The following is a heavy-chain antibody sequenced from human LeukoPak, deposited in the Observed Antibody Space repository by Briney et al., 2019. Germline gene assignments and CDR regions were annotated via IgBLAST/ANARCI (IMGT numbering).Heavy chain of an antibody. V-gene: IGHV3-30*18. CDR1: GFIFSRYG. CDR2: ISNDGSDT. J-gene: IGHJ4*02. D-gene: IGHD4-17*01. CDR3: AKSWDTVTRGRTYFDY. Sequence: QPGGSLRLSCVASGFIFSRYGMHWVRQAPGKGLEWVAIISNDGSDTYYVDSVKGRFTISRDNSKNMLYLQMNSLRTEDTAVYYCAKSWDTVTRGRTYFDYWGQGTLVTASS.